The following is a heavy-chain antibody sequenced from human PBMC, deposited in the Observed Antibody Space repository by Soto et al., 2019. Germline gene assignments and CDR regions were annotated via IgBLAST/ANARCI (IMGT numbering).Heavy chain of an antibody. J-gene: IGHJ6*02. CDR1: GFSLSPYS. CDR2: ISGSSDTI. V-gene: IGHV3-48*02. Sequence: EAPLVASGGGLVQRGGSVRLSCAASGFSLSPYSMYWVRQAPRKGLEWISYISGSSDTINYADSVKGRFTISRDNTKNSLYLQMNSLRDEDTAVYYCARGFDLQYGMDVWGQGTTVTVSS. D-gene: IGHD3-10*01. CDR3: ARGFDLQYGMDV.